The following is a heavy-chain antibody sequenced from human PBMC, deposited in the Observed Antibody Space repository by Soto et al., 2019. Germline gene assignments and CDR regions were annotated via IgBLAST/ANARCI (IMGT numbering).Heavy chain of an antibody. CDR3: AKDVVSPHAYDSSGYPFDFDS. V-gene: IGHV3-30*18. D-gene: IGHD3-22*01. CDR2: ISSDGSKE. Sequence: QVQLVESGGGVVQPGRSLRLSCAASGFTFSTYGMHWVRQAPGKGLEWVALISSDGSKEYYADSVKGRFTISRDNSKNTLYLQMNRLRAEDTAVYYCAKDVVSPHAYDSSGYPFDFDSWGQGSLVTVSS. J-gene: IGHJ4*02. CDR1: GFTFSTYG.